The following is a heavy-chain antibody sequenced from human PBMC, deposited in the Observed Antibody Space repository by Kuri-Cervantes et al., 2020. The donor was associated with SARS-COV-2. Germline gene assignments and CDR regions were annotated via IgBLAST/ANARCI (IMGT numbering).Heavy chain of an antibody. V-gene: IGHV1-2*02. CDR3: ARAWVVTIFGVVDGWFDP. CDR2: INPNSGGT. CDR1: GYTFTGYY. Sequence: ASVKVSCKASGYTFTGYYMHWVRQAPGQGLEWMGWINPNSGGTNYAQKFQGRVTMTRDTSISTAYMELSWLRSDDTAVYYCARAWVVTIFGVVDGWFDPWGQGTLVTVSS. J-gene: IGHJ5*02. D-gene: IGHD3-3*01.